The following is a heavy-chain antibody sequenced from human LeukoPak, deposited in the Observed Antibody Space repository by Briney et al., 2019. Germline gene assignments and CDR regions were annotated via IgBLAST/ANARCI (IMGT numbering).Heavy chain of an antibody. V-gene: IGHV3-21*01. D-gene: IGHD3-9*01. J-gene: IGHJ6*03. CDR1: GFTFSSYS. CDR3: ARDLPTYYDILTGYNYYMDV. Sequence: GSLRLSRAASGFTFSSYSMNWVRQAPGKGLEWVSSISSSSSYIYYADSVKGRFTISRDNAKNSLYLQMNSLRAEDMAVYYCARDLPTYYDILTGYNYYMDVWGKGTTVTISS. CDR2: ISSSSSYI.